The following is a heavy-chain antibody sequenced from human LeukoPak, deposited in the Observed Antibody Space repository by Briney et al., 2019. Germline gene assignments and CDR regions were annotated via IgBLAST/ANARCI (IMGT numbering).Heavy chain of an antibody. CDR2: IIPIFGTA. CDR3: ARVDILTGYYHFDY. Sequence: SVKVSCKASGGTFSSYAISWVRQAPGQGLEWXGGIIPIFGTANYAQKFQGRVTITADKSTSTAYMELSSLRSEDTAVYYCARVDILTGYYHFDYWGQGTLVTVSS. CDR1: GGTFSSYA. J-gene: IGHJ4*02. D-gene: IGHD3-9*01. V-gene: IGHV1-69*06.